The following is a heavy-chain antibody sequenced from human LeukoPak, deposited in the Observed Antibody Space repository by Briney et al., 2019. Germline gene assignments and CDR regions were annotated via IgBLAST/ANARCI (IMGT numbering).Heavy chain of an antibody. CDR3: AKDGRYSSSSGKGTRFDY. V-gene: IGHV3-23*01. CDR1: GFTFSGYA. J-gene: IGHJ4*02. D-gene: IGHD6-6*01. Sequence: PGGSLRLSCAASGFTFSGYAMSWVRQAPGKGLEWVSAISGSGGSTYYADSVKGRFTISRDNFKNTLYLQMNSLRAEDTAVYYCAKDGRYSSSSGKGTRFDYWGQGTLVTVSS. CDR2: ISGSGGST.